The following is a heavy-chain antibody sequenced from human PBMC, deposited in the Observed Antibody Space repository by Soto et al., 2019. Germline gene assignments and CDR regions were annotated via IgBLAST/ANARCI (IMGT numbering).Heavy chain of an antibody. D-gene: IGHD3-22*01. V-gene: IGHV4-34*01. J-gene: IGHJ4*02. Sequence: SETLSLTCAVYGGSFSGYYWSWIRQPPGKGLEWIGEINHSGSTNYNPSLKSRVTISVDTSKSQFSLKLSSVTAADTAVYYCARVPFKYYYDSSGYYDYWGQGTLVTVSS. CDR2: INHSGST. CDR1: GGSFSGYY. CDR3: ARVPFKYYYDSSGYYDY.